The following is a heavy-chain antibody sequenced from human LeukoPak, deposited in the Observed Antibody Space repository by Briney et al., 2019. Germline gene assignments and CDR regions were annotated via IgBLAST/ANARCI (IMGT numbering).Heavy chain of an antibody. Sequence: SETLSLTCTVSGGSISSYYWSWIRQPAGKGLEWIGRIYTSGSTNYNPSLKSRVTISVDTSKSQFSLKLSSVTAADTAVYYCARHHPYYYDSSGSNWGQGTLVTVSS. D-gene: IGHD3-22*01. CDR3: ARHHPYYYDSSGSN. CDR2: IYTSGST. J-gene: IGHJ4*02. CDR1: GGSISSYY. V-gene: IGHV4-4*07.